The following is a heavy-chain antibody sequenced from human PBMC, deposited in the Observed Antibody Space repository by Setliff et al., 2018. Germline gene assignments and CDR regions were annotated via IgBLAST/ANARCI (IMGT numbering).Heavy chain of an antibody. D-gene: IGHD1-26*01. V-gene: IGHV5-51*01. J-gene: IGHJ3*02. CDR1: GYSFTNYW. CDR2: NYPGDSDT. CDR3: ARVGPLTDDAFDI. Sequence: GESLKISCKRSGYSFTNYWIGWVRQMPGKGLEWMGINYPGDSDTTYSPSFQGQVTISADKSINTAYLQWSSLKASDTAIYYCARVGPLTDDAFDIWGQGTMVTVS.